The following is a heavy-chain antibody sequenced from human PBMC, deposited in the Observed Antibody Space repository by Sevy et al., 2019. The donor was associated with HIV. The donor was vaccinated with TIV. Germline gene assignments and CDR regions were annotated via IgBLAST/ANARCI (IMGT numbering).Heavy chain of an antibody. D-gene: IGHD2-2*02. J-gene: IGHJ4*02. Sequence: GGSLRLSCAASGFTFTTYAMSWVRQAPGKGLEWVSAISGSGDDTYYADSVKGRFTISRDKSKNTLYLQMNSLRADETAVYYCAKGVDSCSGTSCYTDYWGQGTLVTDSS. CDR2: ISGSGDDT. V-gene: IGHV3-23*01. CDR3: AKGVDSCSGTSCYTDY. CDR1: GFTFTTYA.